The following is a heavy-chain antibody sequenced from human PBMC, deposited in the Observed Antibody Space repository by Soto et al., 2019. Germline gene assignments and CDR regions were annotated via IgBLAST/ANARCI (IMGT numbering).Heavy chain of an antibody. CDR2: ISAYNGNT. J-gene: IGHJ4*02. Sequence: ASVKVSCKASDYTFPNYGISWVRQAPGQGLKWMGWISAYNGNTKYAQKLQGRVTLTTDTSTSTAYMELRSLRSDDTAVYYCARDYTPYSGSHKPAHWGQGTLVTVSS. CDR1: DYTFPNYG. V-gene: IGHV1-18*01. D-gene: IGHD1-26*01. CDR3: ARDYTPYSGSHKPAH.